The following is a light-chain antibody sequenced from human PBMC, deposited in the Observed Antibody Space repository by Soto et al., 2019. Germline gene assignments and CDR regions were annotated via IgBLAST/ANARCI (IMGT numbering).Light chain of an antibody. Sequence: EIVLTQSPDTLSLSTGERATLSCRASHTVTSNYLAWYQQKPGQAPRLLIYGASRRATDIPDRFSGSGSGTDFTLTISRLETEDFAVYYCQQYGGSPRTFGQGTKVDIK. CDR1: HTVTSNY. CDR3: QQYGGSPRT. V-gene: IGKV3-20*01. CDR2: GAS. J-gene: IGKJ1*01.